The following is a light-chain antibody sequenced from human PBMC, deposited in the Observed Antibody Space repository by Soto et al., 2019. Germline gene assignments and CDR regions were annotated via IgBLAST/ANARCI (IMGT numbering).Light chain of an antibody. CDR2: GRD. CDR3: CSFTSRRTHV. V-gene: IGLV2-23*01. J-gene: IGLJ1*01. Sequence: QSVLTQPASVSGSPGQSITISCTGTSSDFGSYDLVSWYQQHPGKVPKLIIYGRDKRPSGVSNRFSGSKSGNTASLTISGLQAEDEADYYCCSFTSRRTHVFGTGTKVTVL. CDR1: SSDFGSYDL.